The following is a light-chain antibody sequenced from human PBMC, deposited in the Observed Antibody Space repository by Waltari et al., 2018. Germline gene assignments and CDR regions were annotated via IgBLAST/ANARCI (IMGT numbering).Light chain of an antibody. Sequence: QSALTQPASVSGFPGQSITISCSGTGSDVGSYSLVSCDQKKPGKAPKLIIYAGSERTPGVSSLFSGAKSGDTASLTISGLQPEDEADYYCCSYAGSNSWVFGGGTKLTVL. CDR2: AGS. CDR1: GSDVGSYSL. J-gene: IGLJ3*02. CDR3: CSYAGSNSWV. V-gene: IGLV2-23*01.